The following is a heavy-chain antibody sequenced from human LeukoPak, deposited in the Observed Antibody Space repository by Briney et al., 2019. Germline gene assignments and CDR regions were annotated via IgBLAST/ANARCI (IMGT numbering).Heavy chain of an antibody. J-gene: IGHJ6*02. D-gene: IGHD3-10*01. V-gene: IGHV4-59*01. CDR1: GGSISSYY. CDR3: ARAGSGSYYNGGFRDYYYYGMDV. Sequence: SETLSLTCTVSGGSISSYYWSWIRQPPGKGLEWIGYIYYSGSTNYNPSLKSRVTISVDTSKNQFSLKLSSVTAADTAVYYCARAGSGSYYNGGFRDYYYYGMDVWGQGTTVTVSS. CDR2: IYYSGST.